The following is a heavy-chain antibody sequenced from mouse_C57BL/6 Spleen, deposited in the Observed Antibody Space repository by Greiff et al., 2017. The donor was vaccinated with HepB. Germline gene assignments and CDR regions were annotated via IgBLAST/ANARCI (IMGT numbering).Heavy chain of an antibody. D-gene: IGHD1-1*01. V-gene: IGHV7-3*01. CDR1: GFTFTDYY. J-gene: IGHJ2*01. Sequence: EVKVVESGGGLVQPGGSLSLSCAASGFTFTDYYMSWVRQPPGKALEWLGFIRNKANGYTTEYSASVKGRFTISRDNSQSILYLQMNALRAEDSATYYCARYEASYGNFAYWGQGTTLTVSS. CDR3: ARYEASYGNFAY. CDR2: IRNKANGYTT.